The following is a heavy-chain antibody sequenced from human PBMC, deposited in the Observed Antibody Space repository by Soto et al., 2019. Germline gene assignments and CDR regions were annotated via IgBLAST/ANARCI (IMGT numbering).Heavy chain of an antibody. CDR1: GFDFGSFG. V-gene: IGHV1-58*02. CDR3: SADHPHTAIGWPV. CDR2: IVVASGRT. J-gene: IGHJ6*02. Sequence: SVKVSCKASGFDFGSFGIQFLRQTRGRGLEWIGWIVVASGRTNYARQFQGRVAFSRDMSSTTAYMDLYDLKSDDTAVYFYSADHPHTAIGWPVWGQGTTVTV.